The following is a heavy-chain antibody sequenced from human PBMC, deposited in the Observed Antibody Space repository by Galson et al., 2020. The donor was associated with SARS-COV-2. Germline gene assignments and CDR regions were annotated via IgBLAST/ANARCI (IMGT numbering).Heavy chain of an antibody. CDR3: ARLHYGEYAPEAFDI. CDR2: ISHSGRT. J-gene: IGHJ3*02. Sequence: SETLSLTCAVSGTSISSGSYSWNWIRQPPGKGLEWIGYISHSGRTYYNPSLKSRVTISGDRSKNQFPLRLSSVTAADTAVYYCARLHYGEYAPEAFDIWGPGTRVTV. V-gene: IGHV4-30-2*01. CDR1: GTSISSGSYS. D-gene: IGHD4-17*01.